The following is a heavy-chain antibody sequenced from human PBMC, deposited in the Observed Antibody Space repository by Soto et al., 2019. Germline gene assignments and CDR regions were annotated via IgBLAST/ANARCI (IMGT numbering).Heavy chain of an antibody. CDR1: GGSTSSYY. V-gene: IGHV4-59*01. J-gene: IGHJ4*02. CDR3: ARVGNWNYYSSAYYFDY. Sequence: SETLSLTCSVSGGSTSSYYWSWIRQPPGKGLEWIGYISYSGSTNYNPSLKRRVTISIDTSKNQFSLKVSPVTAADTGVYYCARVGNWNYYSSAYYFDYWGQGTLVTVSS. CDR2: ISYSGST. D-gene: IGHD1-7*01.